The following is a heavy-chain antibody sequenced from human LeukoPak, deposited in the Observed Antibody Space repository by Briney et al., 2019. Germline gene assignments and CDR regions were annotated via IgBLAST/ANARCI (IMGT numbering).Heavy chain of an antibody. D-gene: IGHD3-10*01. CDR2: IYYSGST. V-gene: IGHV4-59*08. CDR1: GGSISSYY. J-gene: IGHJ6*02. CDR3: AGTGYYYGSGSPLDYYGMDV. Sequence: SETLSLTCTVSGGSISSYYWSWIRQPPGKGLEWIGYIYYSGSTNYNPSLKSRVTISVDTSKNQFSLKLSSVTAADTAVYYCAGTGYYYGSGSPLDYYGMDVWGQGTTVTVSS.